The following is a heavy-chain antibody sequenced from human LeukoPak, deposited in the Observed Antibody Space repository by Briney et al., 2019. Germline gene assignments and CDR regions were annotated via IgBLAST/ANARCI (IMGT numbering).Heavy chain of an antibody. D-gene: IGHD3-10*01. CDR1: GGSISYYY. V-gene: IGHV4-59*08. Sequence: SETLSLTCTVSGGSISYYYWTWIRQPPGKGLEWIGYIYYSGGTNYNPSLKSRVTISVDTSKNQFSLNLTSVTAAATAVYYCARHDHSGGPIDYWGQGTLVTVSS. CDR2: IYYSGGT. CDR3: ARHDHSGGPIDY. J-gene: IGHJ4*02.